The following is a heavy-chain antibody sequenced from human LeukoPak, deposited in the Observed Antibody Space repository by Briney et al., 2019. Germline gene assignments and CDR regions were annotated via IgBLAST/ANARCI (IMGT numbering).Heavy chain of an antibody. V-gene: IGHV4-34*01. D-gene: IGHD3-10*01. J-gene: IGHJ6*02. CDR1: GGSFSGYY. Sequence: SETLSLTCAVYGGSFSGYYWSWIRQPPGKGLEWIGEINHSGSTNYNPSLKSRVTISVDTSKNQFSLKLSSVTAADTAVYYCSGGFGELSGMDVWGPGTTVTVSS. CDR3: SGGFGELSGMDV. CDR2: INHSGST.